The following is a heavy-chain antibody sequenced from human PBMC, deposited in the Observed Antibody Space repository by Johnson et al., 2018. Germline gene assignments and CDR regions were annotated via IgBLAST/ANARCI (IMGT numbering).Heavy chain of an antibody. V-gene: IGHV3-33*08. Sequence: QVQLVQSGGGLVKPGGSLRLSCAASGFTFSSYSMNWVRQAPGKGLEWVAVIWYDGSNKYYADSVKGRFTISRDNSKNTLYLQMNSLRAEDTAVYYCARERRWGIHLYYYDYGMDVWGQGTTVTVSS. CDR2: IWYDGSNK. J-gene: IGHJ6*02. CDR3: ARERRWGIHLYYYDYGMDV. D-gene: IGHD5-18*01. CDR1: GFTFSSYS.